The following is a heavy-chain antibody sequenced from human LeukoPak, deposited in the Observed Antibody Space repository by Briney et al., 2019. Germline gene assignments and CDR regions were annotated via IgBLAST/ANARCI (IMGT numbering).Heavy chain of an antibody. CDR1: GGTFSSYT. J-gene: IGHJ4*02. D-gene: IGHD1-20*01. Sequence: SVKVSCKASGGTFSSYTVSWVRQAPGQGLEWMGRIIPILGIANYAQKFQGRVTVTADKSTSTAYMELSSLRSEDTAVYYCARDAPNWNDIVYWGQGTLVTVSS. V-gene: IGHV1-69*04. CDR3: ARDAPNWNDIVY. CDR2: IIPILGIA.